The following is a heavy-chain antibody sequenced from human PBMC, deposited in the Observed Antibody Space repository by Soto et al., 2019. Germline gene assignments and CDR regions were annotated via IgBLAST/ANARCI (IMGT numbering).Heavy chain of an antibody. J-gene: IGHJ3*02. Sequence: TLSVTCTVSGGSISSGGYYWSWIRQHPGKGLEWIGYIYYSGSTYYNPSLKSRVTISVDTSKNQFSLKLSSVTAADTAVYYCARDYVTSWDDAFDIWCQAPMVSV. CDR1: GGSISSGGYY. D-gene: IGHD2-2*01. CDR3: ARDYVTSWDDAFDI. V-gene: IGHV4-31*03. CDR2: IYYSGST.